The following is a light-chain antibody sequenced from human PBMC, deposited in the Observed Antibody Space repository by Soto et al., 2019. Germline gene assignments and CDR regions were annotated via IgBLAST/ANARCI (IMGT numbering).Light chain of an antibody. V-gene: IGLV1-44*01. CDR3: AAWDDSLLGVV. CDR2: SNN. J-gene: IGLJ2*01. CDR1: SSNIGSNT. Sequence: QSVLTQPPSASGTPGQRVTISCSGSSSNIGSNTVNWYQQLPGTAPKLLIYSNNQRPSGVPDRFSGSKSGTSASLAISGLQSEDVADYYCAAWDDSLLGVVFGGGTKLTVL.